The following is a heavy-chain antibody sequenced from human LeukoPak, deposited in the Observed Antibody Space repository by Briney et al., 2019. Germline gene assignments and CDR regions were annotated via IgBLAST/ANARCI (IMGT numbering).Heavy chain of an antibody. CDR2: INHSGST. J-gene: IGHJ4*02. V-gene: IGHV4-34*01. D-gene: IGHD5-24*01. Sequence: SETLSLTCAVYGESFSGYYWSWIRQPPGKGLEWIGEINHSGSTNYNPSLKSRVTISVDTSKNQFSLKLSSVTAADTAVYYCARGRRKGMATIGSFDYWGQGTLVTVSS. CDR1: GESFSGYY. CDR3: ARGRRKGMATIGSFDY.